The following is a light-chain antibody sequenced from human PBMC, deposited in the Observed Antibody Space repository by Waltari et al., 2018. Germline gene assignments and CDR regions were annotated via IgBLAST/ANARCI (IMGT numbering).Light chain of an antibody. J-gene: IGKJ2*01. CDR3: QQYNSYPVH. CDR1: PSISRW. V-gene: IGKV1-5*03. CDR2: KAS. Sequence: DIQLTQPPSTLSASVGDRVTITCRASPSISRWLAWYQQKPGKAPKLLIYKASSLESGAPSRFSGSGSGTEFTLTISSLQPDDFATYYCQQYNSYPVHFGQGTKLEIK.